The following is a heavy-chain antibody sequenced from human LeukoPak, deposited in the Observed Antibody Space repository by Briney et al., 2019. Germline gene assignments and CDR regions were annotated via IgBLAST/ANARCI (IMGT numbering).Heavy chain of an antibody. CDR1: GFTFDDYG. D-gene: IGHD1-26*01. J-gene: IGHJ6*03. CDR3: ARVRGAGLHYYYMDV. V-gene: IGHV3-74*01. Sequence: GGSLRLSCAASGFTFDDYGMSWVRQAPGKGLVWVSRINSDGSSTSYADSVKGRFTISRDNAKNTLYLQMNSLRAEDTAVYYCARVRGAGLHYYYMDVWGKGTTVTVSS. CDR2: INSDGSST.